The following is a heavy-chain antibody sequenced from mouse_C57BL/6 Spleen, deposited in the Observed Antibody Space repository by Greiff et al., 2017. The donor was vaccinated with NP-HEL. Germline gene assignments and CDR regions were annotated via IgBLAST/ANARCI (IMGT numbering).Heavy chain of an antibody. D-gene: IGHD2-2*01. CDR2: IYPGSGSI. V-gene: IGHV1-55*01. CDR3: AWDGYVAY. CDR1: GYPFPSYW. Sequence: QSQLQQPGAELVKPGASVKMSCKASGYPFPSYWLTWLKQSPGQGLEWIGDIYPGSGSINYNEKCKSKATLTVDTSSSTAYMQLSSLTSEDSAVYYCAWDGYVAYWGQGTLVTVSA. J-gene: IGHJ3*01.